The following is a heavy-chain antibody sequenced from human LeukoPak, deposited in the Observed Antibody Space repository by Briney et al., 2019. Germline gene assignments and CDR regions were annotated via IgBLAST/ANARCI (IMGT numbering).Heavy chain of an antibody. CDR3: ARHSELKLDAFDI. V-gene: IGHV4-34*01. J-gene: IGHJ3*02. D-gene: IGHD1-14*01. Sequence: SETLSLTCAVYGGPFSGYYWSWIRQPLGKGLEWIGEINHSGSTNYNPSLKSRDTLSVDTSKHQLSLKLSSVTAADTAVYYCARHSELKLDAFDIWGQGTMVTVSS. CDR2: INHSGST. CDR1: GGPFSGYY.